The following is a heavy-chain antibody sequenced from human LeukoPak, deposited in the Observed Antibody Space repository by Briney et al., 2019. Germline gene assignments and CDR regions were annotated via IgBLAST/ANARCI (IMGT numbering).Heavy chain of an antibody. CDR1: GFTFTNYA. D-gene: IGHD2-21*01. J-gene: IGHJ4*02. CDR2: ISGSGGSS. CDR3: AKAVAYGHFDY. Sequence: GGSLRLSCAASGFTFTNYAMNWVRQAPGKGLEWVSGISGSGGSSYHADSVKGRFTISRDNSKNTLYLQMNSLRAEDAAVYYCAKAVAYGHFDYWGQGTLVTVSS. V-gene: IGHV3-23*01.